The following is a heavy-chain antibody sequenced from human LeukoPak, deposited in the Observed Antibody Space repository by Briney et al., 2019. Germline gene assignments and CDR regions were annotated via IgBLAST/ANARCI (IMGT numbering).Heavy chain of an antibody. D-gene: IGHD6-13*01. V-gene: IGHV4-39*01. CDR2: IYYSGST. J-gene: IGHJ4*02. Sequence: PSETLSLTCTVSGVSISSSNYYWGWIRQPLGKGLEWIGTIYYSGSTNYNPSLKSRVTISVDTSKKLFSLKLSSVTAADTAVYYCARHRVAAVGTFYFDYWGQGTLVTVSS. CDR3: ARHRVAAVGTFYFDY. CDR1: GVSISSSNYY.